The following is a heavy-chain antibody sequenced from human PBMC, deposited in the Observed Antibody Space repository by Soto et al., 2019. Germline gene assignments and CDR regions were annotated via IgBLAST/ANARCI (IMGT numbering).Heavy chain of an antibody. D-gene: IGHD1-1*01. V-gene: IGHV1-69*12. CDR1: GGTFSSYV. CDR3: VRIGIIDWIDDY. Sequence: QVQLVQSGAEVKKPGSSVKVSCKASGGTFSSYVTSWVRQAPGQGLEWLGGIIPMYGTTYYAQTFQGRVTIGADESTSTAFMELSGLRSEDTAVYYCVRIGIIDWIDDYWGQGTLVTVSS. CDR2: IIPMYGTT. J-gene: IGHJ4*02.